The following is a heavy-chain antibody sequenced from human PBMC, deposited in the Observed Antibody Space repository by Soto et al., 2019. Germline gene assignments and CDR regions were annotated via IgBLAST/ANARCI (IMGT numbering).Heavy chain of an antibody. CDR2: IYHGGST. D-gene: IGHD6-6*01. Sequence: PSETLSLTCAVSGGSISSSNWWSWVRQPPGKGLEWIGEIYHGGSTNYNPSLKSRVTISVDKSKNQFSLKLSSVTAADTAVYYCASRRTDSSSSPYYYYYYGMDVWGQGTTVTVSS. CDR3: ASRRTDSSSSPYYYYYYGMDV. V-gene: IGHV4-4*02. J-gene: IGHJ6*02. CDR1: GGSISSSNW.